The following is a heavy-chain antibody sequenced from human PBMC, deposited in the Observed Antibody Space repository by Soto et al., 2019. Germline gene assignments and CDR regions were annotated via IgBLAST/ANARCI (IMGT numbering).Heavy chain of an antibody. J-gene: IGHJ6*02. CDR3: ARSLKAPQYYYYYGMDV. Sequence: QVQLVQSGAEVKKPGASVKVSCKASGYTFTSYDINWVRQATGQGLEWMGWMNPNSGNTGYAQKFQGRVTMTRKTSISTAYMELSSLRSEDTAVYYCARSLKAPQYYYYYGMDVWGQGTTVTVSS. CDR1: GYTFTSYD. V-gene: IGHV1-8*01. CDR2: MNPNSGNT.